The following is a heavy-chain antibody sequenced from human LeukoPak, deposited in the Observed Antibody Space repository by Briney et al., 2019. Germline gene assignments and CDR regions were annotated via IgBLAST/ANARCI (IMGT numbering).Heavy chain of an antibody. CDR1: GGSISSYY. Sequence: PETLSLTCTVSGGSISSYYWSWIRQPPGKGLEWIGYIYYSGSTNYNPSLKSRVTISVDTSKNQFSLKLSSVTAADTAVYYCARSGYSYALGAFDIWGQGTMVTVSS. CDR3: ARSGYSYALGAFDI. D-gene: IGHD5-18*01. V-gene: IGHV4-59*01. CDR2: IYYSGST. J-gene: IGHJ3*02.